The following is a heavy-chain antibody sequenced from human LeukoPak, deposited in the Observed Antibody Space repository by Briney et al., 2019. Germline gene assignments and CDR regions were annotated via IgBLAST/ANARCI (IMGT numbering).Heavy chain of an antibody. J-gene: IGHJ4*02. CDR3: ARGDKSSGWYFFDY. CDR1: GFTFSSYT. Sequence: GGSLRLSCAASGFTFSSYTMNWVRQAPGKGLEWVSSITSGSSYIYYADSLKGRFTISRDNANNSLCLQMNSLRAEDTAVYYCARGDKSSGWYFFDYWGQGALVTVSS. D-gene: IGHD6-19*01. CDR2: ITSGSSYI. V-gene: IGHV3-21*01.